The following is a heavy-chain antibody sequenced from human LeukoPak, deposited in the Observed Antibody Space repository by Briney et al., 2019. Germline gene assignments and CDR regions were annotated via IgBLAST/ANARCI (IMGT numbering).Heavy chain of an antibody. Sequence: GGSLRLSCAASGFTFSGYAVSWVRQAPGKGLEWVSTISGSGGSTYSADSVKDRFTISRDNSKNTLYLQMNSLRAEDTALYYCAKDRSCTNDICHGDFDYWGRGTLVTVSS. CDR1: GFTFSGYA. D-gene: IGHD2-8*01. CDR2: ISGSGGST. J-gene: IGHJ4*02. V-gene: IGHV3-23*01. CDR3: AKDRSCTNDICHGDFDY.